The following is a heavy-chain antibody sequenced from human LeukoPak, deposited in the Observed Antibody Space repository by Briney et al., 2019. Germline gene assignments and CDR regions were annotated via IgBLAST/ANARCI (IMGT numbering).Heavy chain of an antibody. J-gene: IGHJ6*02. CDR1: GDSISAYY. Sequence: SETLSLTCTVSGDSISAYYWNWIRQSPGKGLEWIGYIYYSGSTKYNPSLKSRVTMSVDPSKNHFSLKLNSVTAADSATYYCARQISNHWFPHGNDVLGQGITVTVSS. V-gene: IGHV4-59*08. CDR3: ARQISNHWFPHGNDV. CDR2: IYYSGST. D-gene: IGHD3-3*02.